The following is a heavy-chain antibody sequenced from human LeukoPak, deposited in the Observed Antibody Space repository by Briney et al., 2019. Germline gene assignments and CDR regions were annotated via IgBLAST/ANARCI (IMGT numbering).Heavy chain of an antibody. J-gene: IGHJ4*02. D-gene: IGHD6-13*01. CDR3: ARAPPSGHKTSIAAAGGYFDY. CDR1: GGSISSGDYY. Sequence: PSETLSLTCTVSGGSISSGDYYWSWIRQPPGKGLEWIGYTYYSGSTYYNPSLKSRVTISVDTSKNQFSLKLSSVTAADTAVYYCARAPPSGHKTSIAAAGGYFDYWGQGTLVTVSS. V-gene: IGHV4-30-4*01. CDR2: TYYSGST.